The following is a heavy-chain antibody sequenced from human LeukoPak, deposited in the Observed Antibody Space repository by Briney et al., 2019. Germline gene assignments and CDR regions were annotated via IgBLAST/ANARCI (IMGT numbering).Heavy chain of an antibody. CDR1: GFTFSSYW. D-gene: IGHD2-2*01. J-gene: IGHJ4*02. CDR2: INSDGSST. Sequence: GGSLRLSCAVSGFTFSSYWMHWVRQAPGKGLVWVSRINSDGSSTSYADSVKGRFTISRDNAKNTLYLQMNSLRAEDTAVYYCASWEVPAVMPQDYWGQGTLVTVSS. CDR3: ASWEVPAVMPQDY. V-gene: IGHV3-74*01.